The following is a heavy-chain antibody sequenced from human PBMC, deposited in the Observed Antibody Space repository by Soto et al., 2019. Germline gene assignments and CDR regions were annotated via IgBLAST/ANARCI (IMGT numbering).Heavy chain of an antibody. CDR3: ARALPNHITMFGVVEANNFDY. Sequence: QVQLQESGPGLVKPSQTLSLTCTVSGGSISSGGYYWSWIRQHPGKGLEWIGYIYYSGSTYYNPSLKSRVTISVDTSKNQFSLKLSSVTAADTAVYYCARALPNHITMFGVVEANNFDYWGQGTLVTVSS. D-gene: IGHD3-3*01. CDR1: GGSISSGGYY. J-gene: IGHJ4*02. V-gene: IGHV4-31*03. CDR2: IYYSGST.